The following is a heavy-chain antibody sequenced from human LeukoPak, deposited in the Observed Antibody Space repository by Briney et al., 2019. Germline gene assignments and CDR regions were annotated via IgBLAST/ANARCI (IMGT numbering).Heavy chain of an antibody. CDR2: IYTSGST. Sequence: KPSETLSLTRTVSGDSISRYYWSWIRQPAGKGLEWIGRIYTSGSTNYNPSLKSRVTMSVDTSKNQFSLKLSSVTAADTAVYYCARPYAKGVSERGGDAFDIWGQGTMVTVSS. CDR3: ARPYAKGVSERGGDAFDI. D-gene: IGHD5/OR15-5a*01. J-gene: IGHJ3*02. V-gene: IGHV4-4*07. CDR1: GDSISRYY.